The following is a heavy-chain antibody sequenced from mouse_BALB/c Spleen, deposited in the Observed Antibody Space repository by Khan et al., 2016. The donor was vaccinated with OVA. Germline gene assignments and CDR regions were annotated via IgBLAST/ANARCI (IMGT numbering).Heavy chain of an antibody. D-gene: IGHD1-1*01. Sequence: QVQLQQSGAELAKPGASVKMSCKASGYTFTSYWMHWVKQRPGQGLEWIGYINPSTGYTGYNQKFKDKATLTADKSSSTAYMQLSSLTSEDSAVYYCAKYYGSSYYFDYWGQGTTLTVSS. CDR2: INPSTGYT. V-gene: IGHV1-7*01. J-gene: IGHJ2*01. CDR1: GYTFTSYW. CDR3: AKYYGSSYYFDY.